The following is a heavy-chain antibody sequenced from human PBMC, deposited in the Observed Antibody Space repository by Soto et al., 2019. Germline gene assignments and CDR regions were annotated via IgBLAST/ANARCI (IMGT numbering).Heavy chain of an antibody. J-gene: IGHJ1*01. CDR1: GAYISDFS. Sequence: QVQQQESGPGLVKPSDTLSLTCRVSGAYISDFSWSWIRQPAGKGLERIGRITINGNTQKNPSFKRRVTTAIDTSRNHFCLNLQSATAADPALYYCERETGENWTYEAHGGPGPLVTVSS. V-gene: IGHV4-4*07. D-gene: IGHD1-7*01. CDR3: ERETGENWTYEAH. CDR2: ITINGNT.